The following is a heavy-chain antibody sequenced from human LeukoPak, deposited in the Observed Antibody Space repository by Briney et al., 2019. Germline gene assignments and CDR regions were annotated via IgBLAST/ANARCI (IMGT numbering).Heavy chain of an antibody. CDR2: ISGSGGST. D-gene: IGHD2-2*01. CDR3: AKDPSEGGTSGWDDAFDI. V-gene: IGHV3-23*01. J-gene: IGHJ3*02. Sequence: GGSLRLSCAASGFTFSSYAMSWVRQAPGKGLEWVSAISGSGGSTYYADSVEGRFTISRDNSKNTLYLQLNSLRAEDTAVYYCAKDPSEGGTSGWDDAFDIWGQGTMVTVSS. CDR1: GFTFSSYA.